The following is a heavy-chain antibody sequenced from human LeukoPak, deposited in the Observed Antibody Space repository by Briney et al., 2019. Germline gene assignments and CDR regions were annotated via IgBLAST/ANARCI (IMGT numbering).Heavy chain of an antibody. CDR1: GFTVSSNY. V-gene: IGHV3-66*01. CDR2: IYSGGNT. CDR3: ARAGLYSSSSYFDY. Sequence: PGGSLRLSCAASGFTVSSNYMSWVRQAPGKGLEWVSLIYSGGNTYYADSVKGRFTISRDNSKNTLYLQMNSLRVEDMAVYYCARAGLYSSSSYFDYWGQGTLVTVSS. D-gene: IGHD6-13*01. J-gene: IGHJ4*02.